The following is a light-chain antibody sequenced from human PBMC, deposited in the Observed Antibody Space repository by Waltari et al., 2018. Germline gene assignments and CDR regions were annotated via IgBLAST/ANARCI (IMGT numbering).Light chain of an antibody. CDR3: QSYDSSLSGGV. CDR2: GNS. CDR1: SSNIGAGYA. Sequence: QSVLTQPPSVSGAPGQRVTISCTGSSSNIGAGYAVHWYQQLPGTATKLLIYGNSNRPSGVPDRVSGSKSGTSASLAITGLQAEDEADYYCQSYDSSLSGGVFGGGTKLTVL. V-gene: IGLV1-40*01. J-gene: IGLJ2*01.